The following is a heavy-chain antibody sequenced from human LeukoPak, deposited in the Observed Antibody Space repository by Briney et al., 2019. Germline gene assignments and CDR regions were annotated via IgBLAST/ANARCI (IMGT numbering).Heavy chain of an antibody. V-gene: IGHV1-24*01. CDR2: FDPEDGET. D-gene: IGHD2-2*01. CDR3: ATVPRYCSSTSCYRYYYYMDV. J-gene: IGHJ6*03. CDR1: GYTLTELS. Sequence: GASVKVSCKVSGYTLTELSMHWVRQAPGKGLEWMGGFDPEDGETIYAQKFQGRVTMTEDTSTDTAYMELSSLRSEDTAVYYCATVPRYCSSTSCYRYYYYMDVWGKGTTVTVSS.